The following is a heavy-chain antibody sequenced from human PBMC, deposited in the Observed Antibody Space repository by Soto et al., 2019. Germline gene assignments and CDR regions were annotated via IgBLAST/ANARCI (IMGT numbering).Heavy chain of an antibody. J-gene: IGHJ4*02. Sequence: PGGSLRLSCAASGSMCNIYVMSWVRQAPGKGLEWGSAISGSGVDTYYADSVKGRFTISRDNSESTLYLQMNSLSAEASAVYYCTNLRGYSGYDSAGYCGQGTLVTVSS. CDR1: GSMCNIYV. CDR2: ISGSGVDT. V-gene: IGHV3-23*01. CDR3: TNLRGYSGYDSAGY. D-gene: IGHD5-12*01.